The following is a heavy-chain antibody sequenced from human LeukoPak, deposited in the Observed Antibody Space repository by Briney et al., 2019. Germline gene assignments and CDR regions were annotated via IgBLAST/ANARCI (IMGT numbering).Heavy chain of an antibody. CDR1: GGSISSGLYS. D-gene: IGHD2-2*01. J-gene: IGHJ5*02. CDR2: IYHTGST. V-gene: IGHV4-30-2*01. Sequence: PSETLSLTCDVSGGSISSGLYSWSWIRQPLGKGLEWIGYIYHTGSTYYNPSLKSRVTISVDTSKNQFSLRLSSVTAADTAVYYCARLQYCSDTSCYWFDPWGQGTLVTVSS. CDR3: ARLQYCSDTSCYWFDP.